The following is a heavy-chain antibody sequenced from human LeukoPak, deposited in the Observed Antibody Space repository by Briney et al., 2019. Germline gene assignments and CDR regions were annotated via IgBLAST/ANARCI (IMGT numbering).Heavy chain of an antibody. CDR2: IYYTGST. V-gene: IGHV4-59*08. D-gene: IGHD6-13*01. Sequence: SETLSLTCTVSGVVINYYYWNWIRQRPGKGLEWMGYIYYTGSTSYHPSLMSRVTMSLDTSKKQFSLHLTSVTAADTAVYYCVGHSSSAPIWGHGTVVTVSS. J-gene: IGHJ3*02. CDR1: GVVINYYY. CDR3: VGHSSSAPI.